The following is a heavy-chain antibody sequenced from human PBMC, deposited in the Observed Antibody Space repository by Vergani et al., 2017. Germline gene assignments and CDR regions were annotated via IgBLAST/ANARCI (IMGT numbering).Heavy chain of an antibody. D-gene: IGHD1-26*01. CDR3: AKDGATGSYDY. Sequence: EVQLEESGGGLVLPGRSLRLSCVASGFTSAGYAMHWVRQAPGKGLEWVSGISWNSNSIGYADSVNGRFTISRDNAKNSLYLQMNSLRAEDTAVYYCAKDGATGSYDYWGQGTLVTVSS. CDR2: ISWNSNSI. V-gene: IGHV3-9*02. CDR1: GFTSAGYA. J-gene: IGHJ4*02.